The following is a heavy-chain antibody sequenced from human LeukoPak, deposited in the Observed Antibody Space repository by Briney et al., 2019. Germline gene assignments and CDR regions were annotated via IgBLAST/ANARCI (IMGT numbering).Heavy chain of an antibody. CDR3: ARRSYHYHFWSGYYGGYMDA. CDR1: GGSFSGYY. J-gene: IGHJ6*03. Sequence: SETLSLTCAVYGGSFSGYYWSWIRQPPGKGLEWSGEINHSGGTNYNPSLKSRVTISVDTSKNQFSLKLSSVTAADTAVYYCARRSYHYHFWSGYYGGYMDAWGKGTTVTVSS. D-gene: IGHD3-3*01. CDR2: INHSGGT. V-gene: IGHV4-34*01.